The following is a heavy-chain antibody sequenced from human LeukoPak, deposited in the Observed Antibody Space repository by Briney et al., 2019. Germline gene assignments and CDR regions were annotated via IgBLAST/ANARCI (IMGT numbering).Heavy chain of an antibody. Sequence: ASVKVSCKVSGYTLTKLSMHWVRQAPGKGLEWMGGFDPEDGETIYAQKFQGRVTMTEDTSTDTAYMELSSLRSEDTAVYYCATGSGSGSFESLDYWGQATLVTVSS. CDR2: FDPEDGET. J-gene: IGHJ4*02. CDR1: GYTLTKLS. D-gene: IGHD3-10*01. CDR3: ATGSGSGSFESLDY. V-gene: IGHV1-24*01.